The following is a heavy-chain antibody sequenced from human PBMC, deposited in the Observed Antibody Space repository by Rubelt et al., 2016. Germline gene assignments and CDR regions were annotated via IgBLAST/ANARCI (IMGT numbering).Heavy chain of an antibody. CDR1: GYTFTSYG. D-gene: IGHD3-16*01. CDR3: ARGSRALTFAGVSLPSTLSHDFNI. Sequence: QVQLVQSGAEVKKPGASVKVSCKASGYTFTSYGISWVRQAPGQGLEWMGWISAYNGNTNYAQKLQGRVTMTTDTSTSTAYLELRSLRADDTAGYYCARGSRALTFAGVSLPSTLSHDFNIWGQGTMVIVSS. CDR2: ISAYNGNT. V-gene: IGHV1-18*01. J-gene: IGHJ3*02.